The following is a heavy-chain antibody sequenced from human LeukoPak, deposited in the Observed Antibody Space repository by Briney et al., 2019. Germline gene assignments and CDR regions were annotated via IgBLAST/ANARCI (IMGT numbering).Heavy chain of an antibody. CDR3: ARSTMIVVPDDY. CDR2: IYYSGST. D-gene: IGHD3-22*01. V-gene: IGHV4-30-4*07. CDR1: GGSISSGGYS. Sequence: PSETLSLTCAVSGGSISSGGYSWSWIRQPPGKGLEWIGYIYYSGSTYYNPSLKSRVTISVDTSKNQFSLKLSSVTAADTAVYYCARSTMIVVPDDYWGQGTLVTVSS. J-gene: IGHJ4*02.